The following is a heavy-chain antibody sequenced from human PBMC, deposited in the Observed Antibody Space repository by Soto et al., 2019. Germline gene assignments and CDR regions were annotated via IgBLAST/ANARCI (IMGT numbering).Heavy chain of an antibody. CDR3: ARDSHRYCSTGVYNQAYYYYSKDI. V-gene: IGHV1-18*04. J-gene: IGHJ6*02. CDR2: ISAYNGDT. CDR1: GYTFTTYG. Sequence: QVQLVQSGAEVKKPGASVKVSCKASGYTFTTYGVNWVRQAPGQGLEWMGWISAYNGDTNYAQDLQGRVTMTTDTVTATASIDLRTLRADDAAVYFCARDSHRYCSTGVYNQAYYYYSKDIWGQGTTVTVSS. D-gene: IGHD2-8*01.